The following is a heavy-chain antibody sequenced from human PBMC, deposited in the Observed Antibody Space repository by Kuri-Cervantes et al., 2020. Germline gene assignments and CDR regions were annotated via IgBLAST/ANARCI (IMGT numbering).Heavy chain of an antibody. J-gene: IGHJ4*02. D-gene: IGHD6-13*01. V-gene: IGHV4-39*07. CDR1: GGSFSSTSYC. CDR2: IYHSGST. Sequence: SETLSLTCTVSGGSFSSTSYCWGWIRQPPGKGLEWIGSIYHSGSTNYNPSLKSRVTISVDKSKNQFSLKLSSVTAADTAVYYCASSSWYHRGRFDYWGQGTLVTVSS. CDR3: ASSSWYHRGRFDY.